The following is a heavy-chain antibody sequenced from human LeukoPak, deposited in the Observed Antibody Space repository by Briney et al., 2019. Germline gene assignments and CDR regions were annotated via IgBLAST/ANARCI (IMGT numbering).Heavy chain of an antibody. V-gene: IGHV4-39*01. J-gene: IGHJ6*03. Sequence: PSETLSLTCTVSGGSISSSSYYWGWIRQPPGKGLEWIGSIRYSGSTYYNPSLKSRVTISVDTSKNQFPLKLSSVTAADTAVYYCADYDFWSGFYYMDVWGKGTTVTVSS. D-gene: IGHD3-3*01. CDR1: GGSISSSSYY. CDR2: IRYSGST. CDR3: ADYDFWSGFYYMDV.